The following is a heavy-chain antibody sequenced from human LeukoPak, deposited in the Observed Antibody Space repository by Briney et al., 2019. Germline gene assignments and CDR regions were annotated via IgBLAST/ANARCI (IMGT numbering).Heavy chain of an antibody. D-gene: IGHD1-26*01. V-gene: IGHV3-23*01. CDR1: GFTFSSHG. CDR2: ISTSGDGT. J-gene: IGHJ2*01. CDR3: AKNLLGSGAYSWYFDL. Sequence: GGSPRLSCAAFGFTFSSHGTSWVRQTPGKGLEWVSSISTSGDGTVYADSVKGRVTISRDNSKNTLYLQMNSLRAEDTAVYSCAKNLLGSGAYSWYFDLWGRGTLVTASS.